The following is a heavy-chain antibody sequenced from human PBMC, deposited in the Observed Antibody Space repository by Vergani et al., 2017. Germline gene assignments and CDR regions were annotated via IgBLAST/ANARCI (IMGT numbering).Heavy chain of an antibody. CDR2: IYYSGST. D-gene: IGHD1-26*01. J-gene: IGHJ4*02. V-gene: IGHV4-28*01. Sequence: QVQLQQWGAGLVKPSDTLSLTCAVSGYSISSSNWWGWIRQPPGKGLEWIGSIYYSGSTYYNPSLKSRVTIAVDTSKNQFSLKLSAVTAAETAVYYCASVGATWDYWGQGTLVTVSS. CDR1: GYSISSSNW. CDR3: ASVGATWDY.